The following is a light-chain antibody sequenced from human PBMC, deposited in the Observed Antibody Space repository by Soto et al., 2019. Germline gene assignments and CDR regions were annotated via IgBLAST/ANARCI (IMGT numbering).Light chain of an antibody. CDR2: TVS. CDR1: QSLFDADYGNTY. V-gene: IGKV2-40*01. Sequence: DIVMTQTPLSLPVRPGEPASISCRSSQSLFDADYGNTYLDWYLQWPGQSPQLLIYTVSSRASGVPDRFSGSGSGTNFTLKISEVXXXXXXVYYCMQRLQFPWTFGQGTKVEIK. J-gene: IGKJ1*01. CDR3: MQRLQFPWT.